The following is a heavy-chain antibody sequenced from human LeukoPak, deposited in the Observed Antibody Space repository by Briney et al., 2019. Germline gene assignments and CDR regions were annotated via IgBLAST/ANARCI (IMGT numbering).Heavy chain of an antibody. CDR1: GGTFSSYA. D-gene: IGHD5-24*01. CDR2: IIPIFGTA. V-gene: IGHV1-69*15. J-gene: IGHJ4*02. Sequence: ASVKVSCKASGGTFSSYAISWVRQAPGQELEWMGRIIPIFGTANYAQKFQGRVTITADESTSTAYMELSSLRSEDTAVYYCARGSKEDGYPWGDYWGQGTLVTVSS. CDR3: ARGSKEDGYPWGDY.